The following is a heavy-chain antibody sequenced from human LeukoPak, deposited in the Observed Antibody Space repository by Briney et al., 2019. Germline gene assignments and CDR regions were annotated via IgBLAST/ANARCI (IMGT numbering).Heavy chain of an antibody. V-gene: IGHV1-69*13. J-gene: IGHJ4*02. CDR2: IIPMLERT. D-gene: IGHD1-26*01. CDR1: ADDFSSYL. Sequence: GASVKVSCKSSADDFSSYLITWVRQAPGQGLEWVGGIIPMLERTNHAQKFQGRVTMTADESTSTAYMELSSLRSEDTAVYYCASSGATLTHDYWGQGTLVTVSS. CDR3: ASSGATLTHDY.